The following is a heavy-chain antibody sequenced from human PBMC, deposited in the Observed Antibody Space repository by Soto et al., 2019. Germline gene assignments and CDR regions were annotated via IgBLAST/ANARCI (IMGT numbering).Heavy chain of an antibody. V-gene: IGHV4-39*01. J-gene: IGHJ5*01. CDR3: ARRHIAVPGKDHWFDP. Sequence: SETLSLTCSVFGDSINVTGYYWAWIRQPLGKGMEWIGDIRYTGTAYYNPSLKGRVTMSVDTSSNQFSLKVTSVTAADSGLYYCARRHIAVPGKDHWFDPWGQGTQVTVSS. D-gene: IGHD6-19*01. CDR1: GDSINVTGYY. CDR2: IRYTGTA.